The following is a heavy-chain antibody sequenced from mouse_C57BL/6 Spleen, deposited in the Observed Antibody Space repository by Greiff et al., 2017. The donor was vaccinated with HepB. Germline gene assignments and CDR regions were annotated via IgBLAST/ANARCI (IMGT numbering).Heavy chain of an antibody. J-gene: IGHJ1*03. V-gene: IGHV2-9*01. CDR3: AKRALEYYGNYWYFDV. CDR2: IWGGGST. CDR1: GFSLTSYG. D-gene: IGHD2-1*01. Sequence: VKLVESGPGLVAPSQSLSITCTVSGFSLTSYGVDWVRQPPGKGLEWLGVIWGGGSTNYNSALMSRLSISKDNSKSQVFLKMNSLQTDDTAMYYCAKRALEYYGNYWYFDVWGTGTTVTVSS.